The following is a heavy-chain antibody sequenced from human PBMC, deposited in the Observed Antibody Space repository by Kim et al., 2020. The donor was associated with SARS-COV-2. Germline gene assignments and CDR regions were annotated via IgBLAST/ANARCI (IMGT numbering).Heavy chain of an antibody. CDR1: GFTFDSYA. CDR3: GKDLYGDYVYKALDN. Sequence: GGSLRLSCAASGFTFDSYAMNWVRQAPGKGLEWVSGISGNGDNIYYADSVKGRFTVSRDNSKNSLSLQMNRLGAEDTAMYYCGKDLYGDYVYKALDNWG. V-gene: IGHV3-23*01. CDR2: ISGNGDNI. D-gene: IGHD3-10*02. J-gene: IGHJ1*01.